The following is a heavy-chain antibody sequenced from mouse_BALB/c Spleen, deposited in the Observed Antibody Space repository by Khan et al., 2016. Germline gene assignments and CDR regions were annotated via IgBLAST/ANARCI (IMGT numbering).Heavy chain of an antibody. CDR2: ISSGSSNI. D-gene: IGHD1-2*01. J-gene: IGHJ4*01. CDR3: ASYGVDNYAMDY. V-gene: IGHV5-17*02. Sequence: EVELVESGGGLVQPGGSRKLSCAASGFTFSSFGMNWVRQAPEKGLEWVAYISSGSSNIYYADTVKVRFTISRDNPENPLFLQMTSLRSEDTAMYYCASYGVDNYAMDYWGQGTSVTVSS. CDR1: GFTFSSFG.